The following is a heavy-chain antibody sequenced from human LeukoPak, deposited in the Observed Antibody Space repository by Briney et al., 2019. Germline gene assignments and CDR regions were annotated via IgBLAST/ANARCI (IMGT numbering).Heavy chain of an antibody. V-gene: IGHV3-23*01. CDR1: GFTFSSYA. Sequence: GGSLRLSCAASGFTFSSYAMSWVRQAPGKGLEWVSAISGSGGSTYYADSVKGRFTISRDNSKNTLYLQMNSLRAEDTAVYYCAKDALTGTIRASAYFDYWGQGTLVTVSS. CDR3: AKDALTGTIRASAYFDY. D-gene: IGHD1-7*01. CDR2: ISGSGGST. J-gene: IGHJ4*02.